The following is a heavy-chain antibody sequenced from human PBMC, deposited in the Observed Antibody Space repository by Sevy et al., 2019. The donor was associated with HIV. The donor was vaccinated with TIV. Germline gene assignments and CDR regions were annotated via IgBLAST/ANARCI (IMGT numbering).Heavy chain of an antibody. Sequence: GGSLRLSCAASGFTFSSYAMHWVRQAPGKGLEWVAVISYDGSNKYYADSVKGRFTISMDNSKNTLYLQMNSLRAEDTAVYYCASSDSYCSGGSCYQKAFDIWGQGTMVTVSS. V-gene: IGHV3-30-3*01. D-gene: IGHD2-15*01. CDR1: GFTFSSYA. CDR2: ISYDGSNK. CDR3: ASSDSYCSGGSCYQKAFDI. J-gene: IGHJ3*02.